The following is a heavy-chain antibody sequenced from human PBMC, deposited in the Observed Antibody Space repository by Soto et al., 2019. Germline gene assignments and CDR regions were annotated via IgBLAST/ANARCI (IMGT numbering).Heavy chain of an antibody. CDR2: LDQFGTQA. CDR3: ARENWGSYDY. V-gene: IGHV3-7*03. J-gene: IGHJ4*02. D-gene: IGHD7-27*01. CDR1: RFTFSYYW. Sequence: EVQLVESGGDLVQPGGSLRLSCVASRFTFSYYWMTWVRQAPGKGLEWVATLDQFGTQAFYVDSVKGRFTISRDNARNSLYLQMNSLRPEDTAFYYCARENWGSYDYWGQGSLVTVSS.